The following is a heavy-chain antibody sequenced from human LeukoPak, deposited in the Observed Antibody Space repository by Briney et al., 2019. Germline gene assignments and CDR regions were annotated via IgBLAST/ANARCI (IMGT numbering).Heavy chain of an antibody. J-gene: IGHJ4*02. CDR2: ISRSSTYT. CDR1: EFTFTTYS. CDR3: ARSIAAVGTSTIDY. V-gene: IGHV3-21*01. Sequence: GGSLGLSCAASEFTFTTYSMNWVRQTPGKGLEWVSSISRSSTYTYYADSVRGRFSISRDDAKNSLFLQMNSLRAEDTGVYYCARSIAAVGTSTIDYWGQGTLVTVSS. D-gene: IGHD6-13*01.